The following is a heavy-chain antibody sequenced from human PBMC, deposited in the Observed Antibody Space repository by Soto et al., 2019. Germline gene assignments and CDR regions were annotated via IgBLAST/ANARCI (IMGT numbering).Heavy chain of an antibody. CDR1: GFTFSSCV. CDR3: AKGLINGRWYAED. J-gene: IGHJ4*02. Sequence: EVHLLESGGGLVHPGESLRLSCGASGFTFSSCVMTWVRQAPGKGLEWVSCITGSGTGAYYADYVKGRFTISRDNSKKMVYLQMNNLRAEDTGVYYCAKGLINGRWYAEDWGQGTLVTVSS. CDR2: ITGSGTGA. D-gene: IGHD6-13*01. V-gene: IGHV3-23*01.